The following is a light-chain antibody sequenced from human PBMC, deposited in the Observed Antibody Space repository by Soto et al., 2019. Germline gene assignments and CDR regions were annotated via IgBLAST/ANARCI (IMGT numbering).Light chain of an antibody. Sequence: IQLTQSPSSLSASVGDRVTITCRASQSIALSVNWYQQKPGKAPKLLIYVAFTLESGVPSRFSGSGSGTEFTLTIRSLQPEDFATYYCQQSFRSPITFGQGTRLEIK. CDR1: QSIALS. CDR3: QQSFRSPIT. V-gene: IGKV1-39*01. CDR2: VAF. J-gene: IGKJ5*01.